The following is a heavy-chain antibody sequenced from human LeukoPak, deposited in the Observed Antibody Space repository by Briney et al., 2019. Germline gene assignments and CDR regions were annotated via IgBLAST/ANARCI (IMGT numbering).Heavy chain of an antibody. CDR2: INPSGGST. D-gene: IGHD3-22*01. V-gene: IGHV1-46*01. CDR1: GYTFTSYY. Sequence: ASVKVSCEASGYTFTSYYMHWVRQAPGQGLEWMGIINPSGGSTSYAQKFQGRVTMTRDTSTSTVYMELSRLRSEETAVYYCARGDSSGYGTWGQGTLVTVSS. CDR3: ARGDSSGYGT. J-gene: IGHJ4*02.